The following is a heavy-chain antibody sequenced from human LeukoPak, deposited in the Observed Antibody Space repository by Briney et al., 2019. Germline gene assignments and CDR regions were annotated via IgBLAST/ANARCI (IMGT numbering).Heavy chain of an antibody. CDR3: ARRSSGWWKNWFDP. CDR1: GGSFSGYY. D-gene: IGHD6-19*01. V-gene: IGHV4-34*01. Sequence: SETLSLTCAVYGGSFSGYYWSWIRQPPGKGLEWIGEINHSGSTNYNPSLKSRVTISVDTSKNQFSLKLSSVTAPDTAVYYCARRSSGWWKNWFDPWGQGTLVTVSS. CDR2: INHSGST. J-gene: IGHJ5*02.